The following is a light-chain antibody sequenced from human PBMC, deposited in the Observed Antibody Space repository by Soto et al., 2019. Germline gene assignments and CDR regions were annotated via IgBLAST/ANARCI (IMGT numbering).Light chain of an antibody. J-gene: IGLJ1*01. Sequence: LTQPASVSGSPRQSITISCTGTSSTVGGFNVVSWYQQHPGKAPKVIIYEGIKRPSGVSNRFSGSNSGSTASLTISGLQAEDEADYYCCSYVGATTYVFGTGTKVTV. V-gene: IGLV2-23*01. CDR1: SSTVGGFNV. CDR3: CSYVGATTYV. CDR2: EGI.